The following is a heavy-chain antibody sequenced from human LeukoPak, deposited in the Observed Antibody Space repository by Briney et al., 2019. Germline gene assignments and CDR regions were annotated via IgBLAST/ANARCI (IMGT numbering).Heavy chain of an antibody. Sequence: GRSLRLSCAASGFTFSSYAMHWVRQAPGKGLEWVAVISYDGSNKYYADSVKGRFTISRDNSKNTLYLQMNSLRAEDTAVYYCARGSIYTYYYDSSGYYFDWGQGTLVTVSS. CDR2: ISYDGSNK. CDR3: ARGSIYTYYYDSSGYYFD. D-gene: IGHD3-22*01. CDR1: GFTFSSYA. V-gene: IGHV3-30*04. J-gene: IGHJ4*02.